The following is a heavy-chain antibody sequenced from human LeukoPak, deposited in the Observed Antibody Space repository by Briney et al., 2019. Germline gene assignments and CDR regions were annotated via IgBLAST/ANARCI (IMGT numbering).Heavy chain of an antibody. CDR1: GGSISSYY. CDR3: ARSHIRGGLFDY. CDR2: IYTSGST. V-gene: IGHV4-4*07. J-gene: IGHJ4*02. D-gene: IGHD3-10*01. Sequence: SETLSLTCTVSGGSISSYYWSWIRQPAGKGLEWIGRIYTSGSTNYNPSLKSRVTISVDTSKNQFSLKLSSVSAADTAVYYCARSHIRGGLFDYWGQGTLVTVSS.